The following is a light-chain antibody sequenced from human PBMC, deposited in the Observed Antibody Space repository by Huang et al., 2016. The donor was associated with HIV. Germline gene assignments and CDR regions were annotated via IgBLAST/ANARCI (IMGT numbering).Light chain of an antibody. CDR2: GTS. V-gene: IGKV1-9*01. CDR1: QDIGNY. Sequence: IQLTQSPSSLSASVGDRVTITCRASQDIGNYLAWYQQKPGKAPNRLIYGTSTLQSGVPSRFSGRGSGTVFILTISNLQPEDFATYYCQQFNSFLFGPGTKVDVK. J-gene: IGKJ3*01. CDR3: QQFNSFL.